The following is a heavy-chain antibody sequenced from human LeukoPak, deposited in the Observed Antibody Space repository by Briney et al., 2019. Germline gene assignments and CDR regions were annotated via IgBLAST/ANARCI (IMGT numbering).Heavy chain of an antibody. CDR3: AREFGDGYTPFRWFDP. D-gene: IGHD5-24*01. J-gene: IGHJ5*02. CDR2: INPSRGST. V-gene: IGHV1-46*01. Sequence: ASVKVSCKASGYTFSSYYMFWVRQAPGQGLEWMGIINPSRGSTSYAQRFQGRVTLTRDTSISTAYMELSRLRSDDTAVYYCAREFGDGYTPFRWFDPWGQGTLVTVSS. CDR1: GYTFSSYY.